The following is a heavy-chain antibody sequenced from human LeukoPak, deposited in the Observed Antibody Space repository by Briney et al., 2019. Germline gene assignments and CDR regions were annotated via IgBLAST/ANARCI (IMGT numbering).Heavy chain of an antibody. CDR1: GGSFSGYY. J-gene: IGHJ4*02. CDR3: AREQRWLQFCYFDY. V-gene: IGHV4-34*01. CDR2: INHSGST. D-gene: IGHD5-24*01. Sequence: SETLSLTCAVYGGSFSGYYWSWIRQPPGKGLEWIGEINHSGSTNYNPSLKSRVTISVDTSKNQFSLKLSSVTAADTAVYYCAREQRWLQFCYFDYWGQGTLVTVSS.